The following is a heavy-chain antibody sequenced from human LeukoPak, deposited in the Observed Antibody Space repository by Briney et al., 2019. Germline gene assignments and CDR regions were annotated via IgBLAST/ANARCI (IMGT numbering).Heavy chain of an antibody. CDR2: IRSKAYGGTT. Sequence: GGSLRLSCAASGFTFSSHGMSWFRQAPGKGLEWVGFIRSKAYGGTTEYAASVKGRFTISRGDSKSIAYLQMNSLKTEDTAVYYCTRDFASDTAMVIGGGVFDYWGQGTLVTVSS. CDR1: GFTFSSHG. J-gene: IGHJ4*02. CDR3: TRDFASDTAMVIGGGVFDY. V-gene: IGHV3-49*03. D-gene: IGHD5-18*01.